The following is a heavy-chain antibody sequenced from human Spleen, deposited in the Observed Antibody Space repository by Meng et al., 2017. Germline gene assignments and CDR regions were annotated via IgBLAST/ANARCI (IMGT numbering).Heavy chain of an antibody. J-gene: IGHJ4*02. CDR3: TRNSYDSRHYVLGF. D-gene: IGHD3-10*02. V-gene: IGHV4-4*02. Sequence: QVQLQQWGAGLLKPSETLSLTCAVSGDSISSNTWWSWVRQPPGKGLEWIGEIYYGGSTNYIPSLKSRVTISIDKSKNQFSLDLSSVTAADTAVYYCTRNSYDSRHYVLGFWGQGTLVTVSS. CDR2: IYYGGST. CDR1: GDSISSNTW.